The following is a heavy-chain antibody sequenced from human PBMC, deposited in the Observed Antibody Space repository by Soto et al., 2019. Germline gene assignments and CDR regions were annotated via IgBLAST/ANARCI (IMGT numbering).Heavy chain of an antibody. J-gene: IGHJ4*02. CDR3: ARGGFRYSNYDY. Sequence: PGGSLRLSCTGSGFTFGDHAMTWVRQAPGRGLEWVGFIRSKAYGGTTEYAASVEGRFTVSRDDSRTIAYLQMSSLKIEDTAVYYCARGGFRYSNYDYWGQGTPVTVPQ. V-gene: IGHV3-49*04. CDR2: IRSKAYGGTT. CDR1: GFTFGDHA. D-gene: IGHD4-4*01.